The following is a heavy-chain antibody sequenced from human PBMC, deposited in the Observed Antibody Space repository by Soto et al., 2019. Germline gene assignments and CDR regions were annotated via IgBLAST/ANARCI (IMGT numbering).Heavy chain of an antibody. Sequence: AKTLSLTCAVYGGSFSGYYWSWIREPPGKGLEWIGEINHSGSTNYNPSLKSRVTISVDTSKNQFSLKLSSVTAADTAVYYCARGGYRYGYGSRWFEPWGQGTLVTVSS. CDR1: GGSFSGYY. CDR3: ARGGYRYGYGSRWFEP. CDR2: INHSGST. J-gene: IGHJ5*02. V-gene: IGHV4-34*01. D-gene: IGHD5-18*01.